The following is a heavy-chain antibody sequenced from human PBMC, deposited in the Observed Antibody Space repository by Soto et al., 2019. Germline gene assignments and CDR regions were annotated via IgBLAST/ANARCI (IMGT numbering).Heavy chain of an antibody. CDR1: GFTFNTYS. CDR2: ISSRNSFI. V-gene: IGHV3-21*01. CDR3: ARDPAGTTRHHYYGMDV. J-gene: IGHJ6*02. Sequence: GGSLRLSCAASGFTFNTYSMNWVRQAPGKGLEWVSFISSRNSFIYYADSVRGRFTISRDNAKNSVFLQMNSLRVEDTAVYYCARDPAGTTRHHYYGMDVWGQGTTVTGSS. D-gene: IGHD6-19*01.